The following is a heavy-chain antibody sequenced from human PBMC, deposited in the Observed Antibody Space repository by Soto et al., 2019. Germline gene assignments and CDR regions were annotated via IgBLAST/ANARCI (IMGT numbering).Heavy chain of an antibody. CDR1: GFTFSSYG. V-gene: IGHV3-33*01. CDR2: IWYDGSNK. J-gene: IGHJ5*02. Sequence: HPGGSLRLSCAASGFTFSSYGMHWVRQAPGKGLEWVAVIWYDGSNKYYADSVKGRFTISRDNSKNTLYLQMNSLRAEDTAVYYCARDWGYCSSTSCPGLSNWFDPWGQGTLVTVSS. D-gene: IGHD2-2*01. CDR3: ARDWGYCSSTSCPGLSNWFDP.